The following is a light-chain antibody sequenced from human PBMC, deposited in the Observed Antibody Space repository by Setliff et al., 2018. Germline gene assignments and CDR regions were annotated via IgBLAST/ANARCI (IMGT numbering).Light chain of an antibody. J-gene: IGLJ1*01. Sequence: QSALSQPPSASGSTGQSVTISCTGTSSDVGGYNYVSWYQQHPGKAPKLMIYEVSKRPSGVPDRFSGSKSGNTASLTVSGLQAEDEADYYCSSYAGSTGNVFGTGTKVTVL. V-gene: IGLV2-8*01. CDR2: EVS. CDR3: SSYAGSTGNV. CDR1: SSDVGGYNY.